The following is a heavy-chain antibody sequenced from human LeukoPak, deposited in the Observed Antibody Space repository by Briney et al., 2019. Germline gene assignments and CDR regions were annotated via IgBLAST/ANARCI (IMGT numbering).Heavy chain of an antibody. CDR3: ARSPIYSSSWSXRYXDX. CDR2: INSDGSST. J-gene: IGHJ4*02. D-gene: IGHD6-13*01. V-gene: IGHV3-74*01. CDR1: GFTFSSYW. Sequence: GGSLRLSCAASGFTFSSYWMHWVRQAPGKGLVWVSRINSDGSSTSYADSVKGRFTISRDNAKNTLYLQMNSLRAEDTAVYYWARSPIYSSSWSXRYXDXXGQGXXVTV.